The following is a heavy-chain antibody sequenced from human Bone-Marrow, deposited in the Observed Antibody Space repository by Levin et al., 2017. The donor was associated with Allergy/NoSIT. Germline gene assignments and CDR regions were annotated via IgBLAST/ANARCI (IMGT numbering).Heavy chain of an antibody. CDR1: GFIFSSSG. Sequence: GESLKISCAVSGFIFSSSGVHWVRQPPGRGLEWVAVISSDGSKTYYADSARGRFIVSRDNSKNTLYLEMNSLRPEDTALYYCAKDDASYWIDPWGQGTLVTVAS. V-gene: IGHV3-30*18. CDR2: ISSDGSKT. CDR3: AKDDASYWIDP. J-gene: IGHJ5*02.